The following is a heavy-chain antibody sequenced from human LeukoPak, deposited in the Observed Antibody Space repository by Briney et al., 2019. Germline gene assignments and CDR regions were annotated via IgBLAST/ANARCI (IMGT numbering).Heavy chain of an antibody. CDR1: GGTFSSYA. CDR3: TVPAAHYDAFDI. Sequence: SVKVSCKASGGTFSSYAISWVRQAPGQGLEWMGGIIPIFGTANYEQKFQGRVTITADESTSTAYMELSSLRSEDTAVYYRTVPAAHYDAFDIWGQGTMVTVSS. V-gene: IGHV1-69*13. D-gene: IGHD2-2*01. J-gene: IGHJ3*02. CDR2: IIPIFGTA.